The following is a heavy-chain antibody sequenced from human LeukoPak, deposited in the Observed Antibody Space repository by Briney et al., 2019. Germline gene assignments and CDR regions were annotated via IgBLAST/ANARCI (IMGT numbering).Heavy chain of an antibody. CDR3: ARDAGNSGYGCDL. J-gene: IGHJ5*02. CDR2: IRSSSET. V-gene: IGHV3-48*01. D-gene: IGHD5-12*01. Sequence: GGSLRLSCAASGFTFSQYSMNWVRQAPGKGLEWVSHIRSSSETFYADSVKGRFTISRDNARNSLYLQMNNLRGEDTAIYYCARDAGNSGYGCDLWGQGTLITVSS. CDR1: GFTFSQYS.